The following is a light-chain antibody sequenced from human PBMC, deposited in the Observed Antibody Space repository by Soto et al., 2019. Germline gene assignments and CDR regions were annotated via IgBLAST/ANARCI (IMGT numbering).Light chain of an antibody. CDR2: GAS. Sequence: EIVLTQSPGTLSLSPGERATLSCRASQSVSTNYLAWYQRKPGQAPRLLIYGASSRATGIPDRLSGSGSGTDFNLTITRLEPEDFAVYYCQQYGSSPPTFGQGTKVEIK. CDR1: QSVSTNY. J-gene: IGKJ1*01. CDR3: QQYGSSPPT. V-gene: IGKV3-20*01.